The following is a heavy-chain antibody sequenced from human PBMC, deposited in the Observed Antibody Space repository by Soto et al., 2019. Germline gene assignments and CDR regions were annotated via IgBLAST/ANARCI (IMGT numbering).Heavy chain of an antibody. D-gene: IGHD2-8*02. CDR1: GYAFSSYW. J-gene: IGHJ5*02. CDR2: IYPGDSYT. CDR3: ARGYCTATICDPWFDP. Sequence: GESLKISCQGSGYAFSSYWIAWGRQMPGKGLEWMGIIYPGDSYTRYSPSFRGQVTISVDKSITTAYLQWSSLKASDTAMYYCARGYCTATICDPWFDPWGQGTLVTVSS. V-gene: IGHV5-51*01.